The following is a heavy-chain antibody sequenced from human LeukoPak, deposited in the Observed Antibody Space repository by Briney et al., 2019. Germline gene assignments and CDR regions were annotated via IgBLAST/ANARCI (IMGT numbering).Heavy chain of an antibody. J-gene: IGHJ4*02. Sequence: GGSLGLSCAASGFTFSSYAMSWVRQAPGKGLEWVSAISGSGGSTYYADSVKGRFTISRDNSKNTLYLQMNSLRAEDTAVYYCAISEPVVPAALIGYWGQGTLVTVSS. CDR1: GFTFSSYA. CDR3: AISEPVVPAALIGY. CDR2: ISGSGGST. V-gene: IGHV3-23*01. D-gene: IGHD2-2*01.